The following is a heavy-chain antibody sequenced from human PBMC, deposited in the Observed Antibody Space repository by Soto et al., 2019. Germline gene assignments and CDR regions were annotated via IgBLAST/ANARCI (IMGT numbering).Heavy chain of an antibody. J-gene: IGHJ6*02. V-gene: IGHV3-74*01. CDR1: EFTFNNYW. Sequence: EVQLVESGGGLVQPGGSLRLSCAASEFTFNNYWMHWVRQVPGKGLEWVSRINTDGSTTNYADSVMGRFTISRDNADNTVYMQMNSLRAEDTAVYYCARRIYLQYGLDVWVQGATVTVSS. D-gene: IGHD3-16*02. CDR2: INTDGSTT. CDR3: ARRIYLQYGLDV.